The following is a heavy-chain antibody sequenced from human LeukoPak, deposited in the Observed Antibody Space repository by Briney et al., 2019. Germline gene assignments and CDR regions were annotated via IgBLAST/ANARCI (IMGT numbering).Heavy chain of an antibody. CDR1: GFTFTTYW. CDR2: ISSDGSRT. V-gene: IGHV3-74*03. CDR3: AREYYDSSGFRFDY. D-gene: IGHD3-22*01. Sequence: PGGSLRLSCAASGFTFTTYWMHWVRQAPGKGLVWISRISSDGSRTTYADSVKGRFTISRDNAQNTLFLQMNSLKAEDTAVYYCAREYYDSSGFRFDYWGQGTLVTVSS. J-gene: IGHJ4*02.